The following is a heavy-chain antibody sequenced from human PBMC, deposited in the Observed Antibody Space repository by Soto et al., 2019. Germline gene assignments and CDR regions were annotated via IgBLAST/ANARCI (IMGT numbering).Heavy chain of an antibody. CDR1: GFTFSSYA. D-gene: IGHD3-22*01. J-gene: IGHJ4*02. CDR3: ARFGDSSGQAIFDY. V-gene: IGHV3-30-3*01. Sequence: GGSLRLSCAASGFTFSSYAMHWGRPAPGKGLEWVAVISYDGSNKYYADSVKGRFTISRDNSKNTLYLQMNSLRAEDTAVYYCARFGDSSGQAIFDYWGQGTLVNVSS. CDR2: ISYDGSNK.